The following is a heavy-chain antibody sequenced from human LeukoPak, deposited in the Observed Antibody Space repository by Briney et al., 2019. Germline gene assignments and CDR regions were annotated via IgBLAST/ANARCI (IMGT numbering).Heavy chain of an antibody. J-gene: IGHJ6*03. CDR1: GGTFSSYA. V-gene: IGHV1-69*05. Sequence: EASVKVSCKASGGTFSSYAISWVRQAPGQGLEWMGGIIPIFGTANYAQKFQGRVTITTDESTSTAYMELSSLRSEDTAVYYCARDRVTMIGQRGESYYYYMDVWGKGTTVTVSS. D-gene: IGHD3-22*01. CDR2: IIPIFGTA. CDR3: ARDRVTMIGQRGESYYYYMDV.